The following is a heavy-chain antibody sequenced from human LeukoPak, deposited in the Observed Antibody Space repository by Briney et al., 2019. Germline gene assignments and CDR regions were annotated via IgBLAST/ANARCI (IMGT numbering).Heavy chain of an antibody. CDR1: GYTFTSYW. CDR3: ASRLGY. Sequence: GESLKISCKASGYTFTSYWIGWVRQLPGKGLEWMGIIEPGDSETTYSPPFQGQVTISADKSINTAYLQWSSLKTSDTAMYYCASRLGYWGQGTLVIVSS. CDR2: IEPGDSET. V-gene: IGHV5-51*01. J-gene: IGHJ4*02.